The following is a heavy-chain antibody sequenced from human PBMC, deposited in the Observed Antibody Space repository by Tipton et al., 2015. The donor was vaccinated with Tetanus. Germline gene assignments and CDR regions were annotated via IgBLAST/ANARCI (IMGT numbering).Heavy chain of an antibody. CDR1: GYTFTSYG. CDR2: ISAYNGNT. Sequence: QLVQSGAKVKKPGASVKVSCKASGYTFTSYGISWVRQAPGQGLEWMGWISAYNGNTNYAQKLQGRVTMTTDTSTSTAYMELRSLRSDDTAVYYCARRGYSSGWYPSDYYYYGMDVWGQGTTVTVSS. J-gene: IGHJ6*02. D-gene: IGHD6-19*01. CDR3: ARRGYSSGWYPSDYYYYGMDV. V-gene: IGHV1-18*01.